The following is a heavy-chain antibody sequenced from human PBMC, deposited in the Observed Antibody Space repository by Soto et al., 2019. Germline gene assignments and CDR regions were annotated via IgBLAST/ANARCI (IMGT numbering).Heavy chain of an antibody. V-gene: IGHV1-2*04. CDR1: GYTFTVNY. Sequence: ASVKVSCKASGYTFTVNYIHWVRQAPGQGLEWMGWINPNSGGANYAQKFQGWVTMTRDTSISTAYMELSRLKSDDTAVYYCARASSTVTFFDYWGQGTLVTVSS. CDR3: ARASSTVTFFDY. CDR2: INPNSGGA. D-gene: IGHD4-17*01. J-gene: IGHJ4*02.